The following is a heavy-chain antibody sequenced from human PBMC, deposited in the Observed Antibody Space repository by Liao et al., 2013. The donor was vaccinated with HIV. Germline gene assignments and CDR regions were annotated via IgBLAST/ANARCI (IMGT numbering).Heavy chain of an antibody. CDR3: SRERIVVVPDAENGPRFDL. Sequence: QLQLQESGPGLVKPSETLSLTCTVSGGSISDLNYNWGWIRQPPGKGLEWIGYISYTGSTYYNPSLNTGVTISISTSKNQFSLRLNSVTAADTAVYYCSRERIVVVPDAENGPRFDLWGRGTLVTVS. V-gene: IGHV4-39*07. D-gene: IGHD2-2*01. J-gene: IGHJ2*01. CDR1: GGSISDLNYN. CDR2: ISYTGST.